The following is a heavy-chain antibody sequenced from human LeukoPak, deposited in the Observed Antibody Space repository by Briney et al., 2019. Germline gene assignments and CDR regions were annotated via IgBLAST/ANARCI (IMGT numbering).Heavy chain of an antibody. J-gene: IGHJ4*02. CDR3: ARINTYYYDSSGFLRLDVTDY. D-gene: IGHD3-22*01. V-gene: IGHV3-7*01. Sequence: GXSLRLSCAASGFTFSSYWMSWVRQAPGKGLEWVANIKQDGSEKYYVDSVKGRFTISRDNAKNSLYLQMNSLRAEDTAVYYCARINTYYYDSSGFLRLDVTDYWGQGTLVTVSS. CDR1: GFTFSSYW. CDR2: IKQDGSEK.